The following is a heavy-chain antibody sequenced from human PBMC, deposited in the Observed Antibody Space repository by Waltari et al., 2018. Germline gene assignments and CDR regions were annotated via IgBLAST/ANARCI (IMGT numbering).Heavy chain of an antibody. Sequence: QLQLVQSGAEVKKPGASGKVSCKASGYTFTSYGLSWVRQAPGPGLEWMGWISAYNGNTIYAQELQSRGTMTTDTSTSTAYMGLRSLRSDDTAVYYCAIMWGSRGYSYGPNSGCDYWGQGTLVTVSS. CDR2: ISAYNGNT. CDR1: GYTFTSYG. CDR3: AIMWGSRGYSYGPNSGCDY. D-gene: IGHD5-18*01. J-gene: IGHJ4*02. V-gene: IGHV1-18*01.